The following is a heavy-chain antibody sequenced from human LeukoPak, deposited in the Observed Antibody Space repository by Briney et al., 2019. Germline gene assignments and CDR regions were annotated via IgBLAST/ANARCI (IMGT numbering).Heavy chain of an antibody. D-gene: IGHD6-19*01. CDR3: ARGSHPVTGTLGGYFDP. V-gene: IGHV4-38-2*02. J-gene: IGHJ4*02. CDR1: SYSINSNYY. Sequence: PSETLPLTCSVSSYSINSNYYGGWIRQSPGEGLEWIGSIYHTGSTYYNPSLKSRVTISLDASNKQFSLRLSSVTAADTAVYYCARGSHPVTGTLGGYFDPWGQGTLVTVSS. CDR2: IYHTGST.